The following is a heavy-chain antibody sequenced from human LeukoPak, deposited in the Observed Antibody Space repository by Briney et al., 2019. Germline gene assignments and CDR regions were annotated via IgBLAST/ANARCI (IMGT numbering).Heavy chain of an antibody. CDR2: LYSGGST. CDR1: GLIVSSKY. V-gene: IGHV3-53*01. D-gene: IGHD2-2*01. CDR3: AARDCSTTSCYAGLFDY. Sequence: GRSLRLSCAASGLIVSSKYMSWVRQAPGKGLEWVSSLYSGGSTYYADSVKGRFTISRDSSKNTVYLQMNSLRAEDTAVYFCAARDCSTTSCYAGLFDYWGQGILVTVSS. J-gene: IGHJ4*02.